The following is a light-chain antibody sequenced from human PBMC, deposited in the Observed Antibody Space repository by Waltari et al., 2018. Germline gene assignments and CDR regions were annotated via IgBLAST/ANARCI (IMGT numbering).Light chain of an antibody. Sequence: ESVLTQSPGTLSLSPGARATLPCRASHSVSSNFLAWYQQQPGQAPRLLNYDASSRATGIPNTFSGSGSGTDFTLTISRLEPEDFAVYYCQHYGSSPFTFGGGTKVDIK. CDR2: DAS. V-gene: IGKV3-20*01. CDR1: HSVSSNF. CDR3: QHYGSSPFT. J-gene: IGKJ4*01.